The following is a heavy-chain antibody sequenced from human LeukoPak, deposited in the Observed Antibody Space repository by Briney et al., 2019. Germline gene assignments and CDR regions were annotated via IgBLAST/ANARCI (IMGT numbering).Heavy chain of an antibody. CDR1: GFTFSSYG. CDR2: IWYDGSNK. V-gene: IGHV3-33*01. J-gene: IGHJ6*02. D-gene: IGHD3-16*01. Sequence: GGSLRLSCAASGFTFSSYGMHWVRQAPGKGLEWVAVIWYDGSNKYYADSVKGRFTISRDNSKNTLYLQMNSLRAEDTAVYYCARDGGMIRFGGQDVWGQGITVTVSS. CDR3: ARDGGMIRFGGQDV.